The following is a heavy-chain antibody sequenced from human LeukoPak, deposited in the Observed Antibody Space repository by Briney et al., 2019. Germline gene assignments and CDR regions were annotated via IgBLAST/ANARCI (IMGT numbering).Heavy chain of an antibody. D-gene: IGHD3-10*01. V-gene: IGHV4-59*08. CDR1: GGSISSYY. CDR3: ARHFGAGPYYYYGMDV. CDR2: IYYSGST. J-gene: IGHJ6*02. Sequence: SETLSLTCTVSGGSISSYYWSWIRQPPGKGLEWIGYIYYSGSTNYNPSLKSRVTISVDTSKNQFSLKLSSVTAADTAVYYCARHFGAGPYYYYGMDVWGQGTMVTVSS.